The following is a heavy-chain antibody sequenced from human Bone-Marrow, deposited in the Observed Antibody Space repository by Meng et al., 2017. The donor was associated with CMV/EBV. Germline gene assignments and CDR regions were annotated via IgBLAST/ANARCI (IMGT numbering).Heavy chain of an antibody. Sequence: GGSLRLSCAASGFTFSSYSMNWVRQAPGKGLEWVSYISSSSSTIYYADSVKGRFTISRDNSKNTLYLQMNSLRAEDTAVYYCAKGELLYYFDYWGQGTLVTASS. CDR1: GFTFSSYS. CDR3: AKGELLYYFDY. V-gene: IGHV3-48*01. J-gene: IGHJ4*02. D-gene: IGHD1-26*01. CDR2: ISSSSSTI.